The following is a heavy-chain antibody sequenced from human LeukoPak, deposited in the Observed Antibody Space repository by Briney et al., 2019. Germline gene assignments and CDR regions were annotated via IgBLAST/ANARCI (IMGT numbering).Heavy chain of an antibody. CDR1: GFTFSSYG. CDR3: AKGSSTVTTLYYYYYMDV. V-gene: IGHV3-30*02. J-gene: IGHJ6*03. D-gene: IGHD4-11*01. Sequence: PGGSLRLSCAASGFTFSSYGMHWVRQAPGKGLEWVAVIWYGGSNKYYADSVKGRFTISRDNSKNTLYLQMNSLRAEDTAVYYCAKGSSTVTTLYYYYYMDVWGKGTTVTVSS. CDR2: IWYGGSNK.